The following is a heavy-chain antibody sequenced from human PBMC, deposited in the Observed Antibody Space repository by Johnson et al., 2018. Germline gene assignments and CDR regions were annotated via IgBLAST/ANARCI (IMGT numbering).Heavy chain of an antibody. J-gene: IGHJ6*03. CDR2: IYYSGST. D-gene: IGHD6-13*01. Sequence: QVQLQESGPGLVKPSETLSLTCTVSGGSISSYYWSWIRQPPGKGLEYIGYIYYSGSTNYNPSLRSRVTLSVAQSKNQLSLKLSSLTAADTAVYFCARVRQKLVSSYYYYYMDVWGKGTTVTVSS. CDR3: ARVRQKLVSSYYYYYMDV. V-gene: IGHV4-59*01. CDR1: GGSISSYY.